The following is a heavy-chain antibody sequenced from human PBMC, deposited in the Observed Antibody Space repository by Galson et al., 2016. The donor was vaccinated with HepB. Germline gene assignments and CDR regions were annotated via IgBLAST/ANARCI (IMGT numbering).Heavy chain of an antibody. V-gene: IGHV1-69*13. CDR2: IIPNFGPA. D-gene: IGHD1-26*01. CDR1: GGPFTNHA. Sequence: SVKVSCKASGGPFTNHAIGWVRQAPGQGLEWMGSIIPNFGPANYAQDFQDRVTITADESTTTAYMELSSLRSEDTAVYYCARERGWEVHLYYFNSWGQGTLVTVSS. CDR3: ARERGWEVHLYYFNS. J-gene: IGHJ4*02.